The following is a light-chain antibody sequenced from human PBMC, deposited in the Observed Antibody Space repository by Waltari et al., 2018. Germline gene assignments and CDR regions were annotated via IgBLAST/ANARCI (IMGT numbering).Light chain of an antibody. J-gene: IGLJ1*01. CDR1: SNDVGTDNL. CDR2: EAS. V-gene: IGLV2-23*01. Sequence: QSALTQPASLSGSPGQSITISCTGVSNDVGTDNLVAWYQQYPGKAPKLMIYEASKRPSGVSNRFAGSKSGNTASLTISGLQAEDEADYFCCSYVGSSTSYVFGIGTKVTVL. CDR3: CSYVGSSTSYV.